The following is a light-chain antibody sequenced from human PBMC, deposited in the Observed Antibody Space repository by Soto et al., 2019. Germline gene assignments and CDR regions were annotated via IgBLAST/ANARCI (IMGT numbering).Light chain of an antibody. CDR3: SSYTSRSTRV. V-gene: IGLV2-14*01. J-gene: IGLJ3*02. Sequence: QSALTQTASVSGSPGQSITISCTGTSSDVGGYNYVSWYQQHPGKAPKLIIYEVSNRPSGVSNRFSGSKSGNTASLTISGLQAEDEAVYYCSSYTSRSTRVFGGGTKLTVL. CDR1: SSDVGGYNY. CDR2: EVS.